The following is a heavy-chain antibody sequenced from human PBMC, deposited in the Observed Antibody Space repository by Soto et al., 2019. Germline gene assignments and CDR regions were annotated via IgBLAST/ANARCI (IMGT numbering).Heavy chain of an antibody. CDR3: ASRSSGWYFDY. D-gene: IGHD6-19*01. CDR2: ISGSGDST. J-gene: IGHJ4*02. Sequence: GGSLRLSCAASGFTFSSFAMNWVRQAPGKGLEWVSVISGSGDSTYYADSVEGRFTISRDNSKNTLYLQMNSLRAEDTAVYYCASRSSGWYFDYWGQGTLVTVSS. CDR1: GFTFSSFA. V-gene: IGHV3-23*01.